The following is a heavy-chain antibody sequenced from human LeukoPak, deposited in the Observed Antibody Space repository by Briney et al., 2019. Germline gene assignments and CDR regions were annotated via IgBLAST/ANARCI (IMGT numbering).Heavy chain of an antibody. CDR2: IIPIFGIA. D-gene: IGHD3-9*01. J-gene: IGHJ4*02. Sequence: SVKVSCKASGGTFSSYAISWVRQAPGQGLEWMGRIIPIFGIANYAQKFQGRVTITADKSTSTAYMELSSLRSEDTAVYYCASDLSGPPNNFDWLFPLDYWGQGTLATVSS. V-gene: IGHV1-69*04. CDR3: ASDLSGPPNNFDWLFPLDY. CDR1: GGTFSSYA.